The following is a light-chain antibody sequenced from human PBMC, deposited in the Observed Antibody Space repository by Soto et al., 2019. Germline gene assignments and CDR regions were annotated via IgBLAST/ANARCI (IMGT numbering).Light chain of an antibody. V-gene: IGKV3-15*01. Sequence: EIVMTQSPATLSVSPGERATLSCRASHSVSSNLAWYQQKPGQAPRLLIYGASTRATGIPARFSGSGSGTEFTLTISSRQSEDFAVYYCQQYNNWYTFGQGTKLEIK. CDR1: HSVSSN. CDR2: GAS. CDR3: QQYNNWYT. J-gene: IGKJ2*01.